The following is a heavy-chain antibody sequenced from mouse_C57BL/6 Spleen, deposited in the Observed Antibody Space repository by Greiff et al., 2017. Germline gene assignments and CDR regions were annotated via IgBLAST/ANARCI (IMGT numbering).Heavy chain of an antibody. CDR2: ISGGGGNT. J-gene: IGHJ2*01. Sequence: EVHLVESGGGLVKPGGSLKLSCAASGFTFSSYTMSWVRQTPEKRLEWVATISGGGGNTYYPDSVKGRFTISRDNAKNTLYLQMSSLRSEDTALYYCARHDGGYYFDYWGQGTTLTVSS. V-gene: IGHV5-9*01. D-gene: IGHD1-1*02. CDR3: ARHDGGYYFDY. CDR1: GFTFSSYT.